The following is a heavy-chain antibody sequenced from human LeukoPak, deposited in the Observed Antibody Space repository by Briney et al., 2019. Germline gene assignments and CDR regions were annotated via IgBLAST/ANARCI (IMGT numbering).Heavy chain of an antibody. J-gene: IGHJ3*02. CDR3: AGWSSGSSAYDI. D-gene: IGHD1-14*01. CDR2: IFHSGST. Sequence: SETLSLTCTVSGGSISSSSNYWSWIRQPPGKGLERLGSIFHSGSTYYSPSFKSRVTISADTSKNQFSLRLPSVTAADTAVYYCAGWSSGSSAYDIWGHGTMVTVSS. CDR1: GGSISSSSNY. V-gene: IGHV4-39*01.